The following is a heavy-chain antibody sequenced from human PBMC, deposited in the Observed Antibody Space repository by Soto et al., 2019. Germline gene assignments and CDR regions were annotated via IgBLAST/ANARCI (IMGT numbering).Heavy chain of an antibody. CDR3: AKDYGDWYWYFDL. CDR2: ISGSGGST. J-gene: IGHJ2*01. CDR1: GFTFSSYA. D-gene: IGHD4-17*01. V-gene: IGHV3-23*01. Sequence: EVQLLESGGGLVQPGGSLRLSCAASGFTFSSYAMSWVRQAPGKGLEWVSAISGSGGSTYYADSVKGRFTISRDNSKNTLYLQMNSLRAEDTTVYYCAKDYGDWYWYFDLWGRGTLVTVSS.